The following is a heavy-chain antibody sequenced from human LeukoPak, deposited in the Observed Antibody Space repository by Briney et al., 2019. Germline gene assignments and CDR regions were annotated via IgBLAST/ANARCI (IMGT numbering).Heavy chain of an antibody. V-gene: IGHV3-23*01. J-gene: IGHJ4*02. CDR3: AKDMYSSGYMHYFDY. CDR2: ISGSGGST. D-gene: IGHD3-22*01. CDR1: GFTFSSYA. Sequence: GGSLRLSCAASGFTFSSYAMSWVRQAPGKGLEWVSAISGSGGSTYYADSVKGRFTISRDNSKNTLYLQMNSLRAEDTAVYYCAKDMYSSGYMHYFDYWGQGTLVTVSS.